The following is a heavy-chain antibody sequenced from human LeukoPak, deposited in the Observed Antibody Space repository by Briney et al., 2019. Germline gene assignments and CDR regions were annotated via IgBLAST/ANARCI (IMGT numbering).Heavy chain of an antibody. CDR1: GFTFSSYS. Sequence: GGSLRLSCAASGFTFSSYSMNWVRQAPGKGLEWVSSISSSSYIYYADSVKGRFTISRDNAKNSLYLQMNSLRAEDTAVYYCARDHHGSDYYYGMDVWGQGTTVTVSS. D-gene: IGHD1-14*01. V-gene: IGHV3-21*01. CDR2: ISSSSYI. J-gene: IGHJ6*02. CDR3: ARDHHGSDYYYGMDV.